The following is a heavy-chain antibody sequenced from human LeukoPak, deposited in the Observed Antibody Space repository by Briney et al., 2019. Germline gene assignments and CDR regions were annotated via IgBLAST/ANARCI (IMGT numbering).Heavy chain of an antibody. D-gene: IGHD3-10*01. CDR1: GFTFRNYA. CDR2: ITSDGGTT. CDR3: LRDATGAGDF. V-gene: IGHV3-64D*09. J-gene: IGHJ4*02. Sequence: GGSLRLSCSASGFTFRNYAMHWVRQTPGKRVEYVSAITSDGGTTYYADSVKGRFTISRDNSKNTLYLQMSGLRTEDTAVYYCLRDATGAGDFWGQGTLVTVSS.